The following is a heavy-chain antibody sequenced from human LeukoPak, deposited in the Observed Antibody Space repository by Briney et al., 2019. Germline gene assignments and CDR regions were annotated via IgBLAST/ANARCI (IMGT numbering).Heavy chain of an antibody. D-gene: IGHD3-10*01. CDR3: AKDFRVY. CDR1: GFTFSTYW. Sequence: GGSLRLSCAASGFTFSTYWVSWVRQAPGKGLEWVANIKEDGSERYYVDSVKGRFTISRDNAKNSLYLQMNSLRVEDTAIYYCAKDFRVYWGQGTLVTVSS. CDR2: IKEDGSER. J-gene: IGHJ4*02. V-gene: IGHV3-7*01.